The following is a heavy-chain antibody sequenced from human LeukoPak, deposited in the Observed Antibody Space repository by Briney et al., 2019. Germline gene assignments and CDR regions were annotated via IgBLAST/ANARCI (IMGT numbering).Heavy chain of an antibody. V-gene: IGHV1-18*01. J-gene: IGHJ6*03. CDR3: ARNTYGYKFSMDV. D-gene: IGHD5-24*01. Sequence: GASVKVSCKASGFALTTYNIVWLRQAPGQGLEWVGWVTAFNDNTHYSRKVQGRVTITRDTSTSTAYMELRSLRFDDTAVYYCARNTYGYKFSMDVWGKGTTVTVSS. CDR1: GFALTTYN. CDR2: VTAFNDNT.